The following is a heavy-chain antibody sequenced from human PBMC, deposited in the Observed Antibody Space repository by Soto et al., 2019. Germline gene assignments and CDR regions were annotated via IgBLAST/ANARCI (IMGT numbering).Heavy chain of an antibody. D-gene: IGHD2-2*01. CDR1: GGTFSSYA. V-gene: IGHV1-69*13. CDR2: IIPIFGTA. J-gene: IGHJ6*02. Sequence: SVKVSCKASGGTFSSYAISWVRQAPGQGLEWMGGIIPIFGTANYAQKFQGRVTITADESTSTAYMELSSLRSEDTAVYYCARAYCSSTSCYYYGMDVWGQGTTVTVSS. CDR3: ARAYCSSTSCYYYGMDV.